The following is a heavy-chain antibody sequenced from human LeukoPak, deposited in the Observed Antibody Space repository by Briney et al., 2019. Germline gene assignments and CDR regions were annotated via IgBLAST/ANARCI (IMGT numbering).Heavy chain of an antibody. CDR2: IWYDGSNR. CDR1: GFTFSSYA. Sequence: PGGSLRLSCAASGFTFSSYAMSWVRQAPGKGLEWVANIWYDGSNRDYADFVKGRFTVSRDNSKNTLYLHLNRLTADDTGIYYCVRDREPRSPRNWFDPWGQGTLVTVSS. CDR3: VRDREPRSPRNWFDP. V-gene: IGHV3-33*08. J-gene: IGHJ5*02.